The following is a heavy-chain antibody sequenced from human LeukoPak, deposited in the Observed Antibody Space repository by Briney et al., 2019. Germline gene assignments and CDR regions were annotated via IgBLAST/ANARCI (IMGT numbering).Heavy chain of an antibody. Sequence: SETLSLTCTVSGGSISSSSYYWGWIRQPPGKGLEWIGSIYYSGSTYYNPSLKSRVTISVDTSKNQFSLKLSSVTAADTAVYYCARDRLGSGWYPDAFDIWGQGTMVTVSS. CDR3: ARDRLGSGWYPDAFDI. CDR1: GGSISSSSYY. D-gene: IGHD6-19*01. J-gene: IGHJ3*02. CDR2: IYYSGST. V-gene: IGHV4-39*07.